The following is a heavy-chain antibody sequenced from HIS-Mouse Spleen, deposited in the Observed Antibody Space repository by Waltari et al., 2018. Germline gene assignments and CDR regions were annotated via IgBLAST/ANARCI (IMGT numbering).Heavy chain of an antibody. J-gene: IGHJ3*02. CDR2: ISSSSSTI. V-gene: IGHV3-48*01. Sequence: SCAASGFTFSSYSMNWVRQAPGKGLEWVSYISSSSSTIYYADSVKGRFTISRDNAKNSLYLQMNSLRAEDTAVYYCARSGLVVVAATHAFDIWGQGTMVTVSS. CDR3: ARSGLVVVAATHAFDI. CDR1: GFTFSSYS. D-gene: IGHD2-15*01.